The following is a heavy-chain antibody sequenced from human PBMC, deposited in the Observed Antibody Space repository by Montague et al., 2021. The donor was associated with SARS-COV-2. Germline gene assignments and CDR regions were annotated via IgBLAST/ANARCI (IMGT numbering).Heavy chain of an antibody. J-gene: IGHJ4*02. CDR1: GGSITGFS. D-gene: IGHD6-6*01. Sequence: SETLSLTCAVSGGSITGFSWSWVRQPPGKGLEWIGRVTTSGTTNXSPSLMSRVTMSVDTSKNQFSLNLNSVTAADTAIYYCARTPTRPLSLDSWGQGTLVTVS. V-gene: IGHV4-4*07. CDR2: VTTSGTT. CDR3: ARTPTRPLSLDS.